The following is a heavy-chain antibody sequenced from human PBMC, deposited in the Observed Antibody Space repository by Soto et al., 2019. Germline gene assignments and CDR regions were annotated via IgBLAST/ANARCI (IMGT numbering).Heavy chain of an antibody. CDR2: ISWNSGSI. CDR3: AKGLGGSGWETQH. D-gene: IGHD6-19*01. J-gene: IGHJ1*01. V-gene: IGHV3-9*01. CDR1: GFTFDDYA. Sequence: EVQLVESGGGLVQPGRSLRLSCAASGFTFDDYAMHWVRQAPGKGLEWVSGISWNSGSIGYADSVKGRFTISRDNAKNSLYLQMNSLIAEDTALYYCAKGLGGSGWETQHWGQGTLVTVSS.